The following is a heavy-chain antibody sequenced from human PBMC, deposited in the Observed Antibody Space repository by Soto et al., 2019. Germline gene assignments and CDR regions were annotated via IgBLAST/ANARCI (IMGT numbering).Heavy chain of an antibody. V-gene: IGHV1-69*12. CDR3: ATMKGGYQSYYYGMDV. J-gene: IGHJ6*02. CDR1: GGTFTSYA. Sequence: QVQLVQSGAAVKKPGSSVKVSCKASGGTFTSYAISWVRQAPGQGLEWVGGIIPIFGTADYAQKFQGRVTITADESTSTAYMELSSLRYEDTAVYYCATMKGGYQSYYYGMDVWGQGTTVTVSS. CDR2: IIPIFGTA. D-gene: IGHD3-16*02.